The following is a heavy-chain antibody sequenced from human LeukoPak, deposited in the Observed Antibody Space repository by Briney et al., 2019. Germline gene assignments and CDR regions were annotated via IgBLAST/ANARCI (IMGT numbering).Heavy chain of an antibody. CDR3: ARDCSSTSFYHYYGMDV. D-gene: IGHD2-2*01. CDR1: GFIFSSYS. Sequence: GGSLRHFCAPSGFIFSSYSMNWVRQATRKGLDWVSSISSSSSYIYYADSVEGRFTISRDNAKNSLYLQMNSLRAEDTAVYYCARDCSSTSFYHYYGMDVWGQGTTVTVSS. CDR2: ISSSSSYI. V-gene: IGHV3-21*01. J-gene: IGHJ6*02.